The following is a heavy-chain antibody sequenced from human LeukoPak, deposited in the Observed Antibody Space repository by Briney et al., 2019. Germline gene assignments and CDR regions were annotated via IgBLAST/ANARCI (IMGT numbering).Heavy chain of an antibody. CDR1: GGSISSYY. CDR2: IYYSGST. Sequence: SETLSLTCTVSGGSISSYYWSWIRQPPGKGLEWIGYIYYSGSTNYNPSLKSRVTISVDTSKNQFSLKLSSVTGADTAVYYCARLNSSSWPPYFDYWGQGTLVTVSS. CDR3: ARLNSSSWPPYFDY. J-gene: IGHJ4*02. V-gene: IGHV4-59*01. D-gene: IGHD6-13*01.